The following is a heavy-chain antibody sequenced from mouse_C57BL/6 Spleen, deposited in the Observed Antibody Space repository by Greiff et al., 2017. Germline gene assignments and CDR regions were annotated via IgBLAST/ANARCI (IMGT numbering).Heavy chain of an antibody. CDR3: ARGDYYGSSYGAY. D-gene: IGHD1-1*01. Sequence: VQLQQPGAELVKPGASVKLSCKASGYTFTSYWMHWVKQRPGRGLEWSGRIDPNSGGTKYNEKFKSKATLTVDKPSITAYMQLSSLTTEDSAVYYCARGDYYGSSYGAYWGQGTLVTVSA. J-gene: IGHJ3*01. CDR2: IDPNSGGT. CDR1: GYTFTSYW. V-gene: IGHV1-72*01.